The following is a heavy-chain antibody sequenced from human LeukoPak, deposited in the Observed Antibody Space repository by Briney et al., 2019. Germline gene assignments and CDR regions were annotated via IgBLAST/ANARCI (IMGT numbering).Heavy chain of an antibody. V-gene: IGHV4-39*01. Sequence: SETLSLTCTVSGGSISSSSYYWGWIRQPPGKGLEWIGSIYYSGSTYYNPSLKSRVTISVDTSKNQFSLKLSSVTAADTAVYYCARRVGYFFQLDYWGQGTRVTVSS. CDR1: GGSISSSSYY. CDR3: ARRVGYFFQLDY. CDR2: IYYSGST. J-gene: IGHJ4*02. D-gene: IGHD2/OR15-2a*01.